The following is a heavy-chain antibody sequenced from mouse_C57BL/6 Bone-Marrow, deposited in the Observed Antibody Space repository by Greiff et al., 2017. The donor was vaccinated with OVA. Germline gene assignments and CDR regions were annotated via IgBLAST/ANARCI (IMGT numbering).Heavy chain of an antibody. CDR3: TREGELYCAMDY. V-gene: IGHV5-9-1*02. Sequence: EVQRVESGEGLVKPGGSLKLSCAASGFTFSSYAMSWVRQTPEKRLEWVAYISSGGDYIYYADNVKGRFTITRDNARNTLYLQMRSLKSEDTAMYYCTREGELYCAMDYWGQGTSVTVSS. CDR1: GFTFSSYA. J-gene: IGHJ4*01. CDR2: ISSGGDYI.